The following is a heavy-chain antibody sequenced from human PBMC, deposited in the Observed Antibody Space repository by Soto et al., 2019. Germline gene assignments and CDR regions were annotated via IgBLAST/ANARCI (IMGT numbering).Heavy chain of an antibody. CDR1: GFTLVDHY. J-gene: IGHJ4*02. CDR3: VRDTYLYDSRGYNSSFAS. Sequence: XRLAWSRAGFTLVDHYVGWVRHAPGKGLGWVGRSRDKAQGYSTAYAASVKRRLTTSRDESKQSLYLQMPTLNNQAKDLYYCVRDTYLYDSRGYNSSFASWAQGTL. CDR2: SRDKAQGYST. V-gene: IGHV3-72*01. D-gene: IGHD3-22*01.